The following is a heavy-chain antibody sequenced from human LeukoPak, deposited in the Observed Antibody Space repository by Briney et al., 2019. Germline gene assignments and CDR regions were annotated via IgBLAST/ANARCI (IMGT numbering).Heavy chain of an antibody. J-gene: IGHJ6*03. D-gene: IGHD2-15*01. CDR1: GFIFSSYS. CDR3: ARAGYCSGGSCSDYYYYMDV. CDR2: ISSISSTI. V-gene: IGHV3-48*01. Sequence: GGSLRLSCAASGFIFSSYSMNWVRQAPGKGLEWVSYISSISSTIYYADSVKGRFTISRDNAKNSLYLQMNSLRAEDTAVYYCARAGYCSGGSCSDYYYYMDVWGKGTTVTVSS.